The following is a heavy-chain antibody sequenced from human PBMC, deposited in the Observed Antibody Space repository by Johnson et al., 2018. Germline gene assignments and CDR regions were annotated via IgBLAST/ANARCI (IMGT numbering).Heavy chain of an antibody. Sequence: VQLVESGGGLVQPGRSLRLSCAASGFTFDAYAMHWVRQIPGKGLEWVSGISWNSGSIGYADSVKGRFTISRDNAKNSRYLQMNSLRAEDTALYYCAKDTAGYYVIRGAFHIWGQGTMVTVAS. D-gene: IGHD3-10*02. CDR3: AKDTAGYYVIRGAFHI. CDR2: ISWNSGSI. CDR1: GFTFDAYA. J-gene: IGHJ3*02. V-gene: IGHV3-9*01.